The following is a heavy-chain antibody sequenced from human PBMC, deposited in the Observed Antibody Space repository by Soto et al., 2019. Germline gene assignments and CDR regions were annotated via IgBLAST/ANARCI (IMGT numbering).Heavy chain of an antibody. CDR1: GFTFSSYA. V-gene: IGHV3-30-3*01. Sequence: PGGSLRLSCAASGFTFSSYAMHWVRQAPGKGLEWVAVISYDGSNKYYADSVKGRFTISRDNSKNTLYLQMNSLRAEDTAVYYSARVNTFYSSGWYDAFDIWGQGTMVTVSS. D-gene: IGHD6-19*01. J-gene: IGHJ3*02. CDR3: ARVNTFYSSGWYDAFDI. CDR2: ISYDGSNK.